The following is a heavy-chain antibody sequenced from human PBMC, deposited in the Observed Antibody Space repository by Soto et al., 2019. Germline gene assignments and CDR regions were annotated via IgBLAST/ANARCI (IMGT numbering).Heavy chain of an antibody. V-gene: IGHV1-69*06. J-gene: IGHJ6*02. Sequence: QVQLVQSGAEVKKPGSSVKVSCKASGGTFSSYAISWVRQAPGQGLEWMGGIIPIFGTANYAQKFQDRVTITADKYTSTAYMELSSRRSEDTAVYYCARDGVWSLGWSRGGYYGMDVWGQGTTVTVSS. CDR1: GGTFSSYA. D-gene: IGHD6-19*01. CDR3: ARDGVWSLGWSRGGYYGMDV. CDR2: IIPIFGTA.